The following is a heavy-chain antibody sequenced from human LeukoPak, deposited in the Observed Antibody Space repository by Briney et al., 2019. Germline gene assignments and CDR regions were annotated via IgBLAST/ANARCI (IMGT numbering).Heavy chain of an antibody. D-gene: IGHD2-8*02. CDR3: ARVRYTTGWEYLDS. CDR1: GFTFDDYS. J-gene: IGHJ4*02. V-gene: IGHV3-43*01. CDR2: ITRDGRQT. Sequence: GGSLRLSCAASGFTFDDYSMTWVRQPPGKGLEWVSLITRDGRQTYYVDSVKGRFTISRDNRKTSLSLQMIGLRTEDTAFYYCARVRYTTGWEYLDSWGQGTLVTVTS.